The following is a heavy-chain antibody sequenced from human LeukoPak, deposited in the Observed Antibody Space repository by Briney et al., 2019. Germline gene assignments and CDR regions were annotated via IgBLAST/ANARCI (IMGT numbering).Heavy chain of an antibody. D-gene: IGHD3-10*01. CDR2: ISSITSYI. Sequence: GGSLRLSCAASGFTFSNYAMSWVRQAPGKGLEWVSTISSITSYIYYADSVKGRFTISRDNAKNSLYLQMNSLRAEDTAVYYCARSGGSGSYINWFDPWGQGTLVTVSS. CDR3: ARSGGSGSYINWFDP. CDR1: GFTFSNYA. V-gene: IGHV3-21*01. J-gene: IGHJ5*02.